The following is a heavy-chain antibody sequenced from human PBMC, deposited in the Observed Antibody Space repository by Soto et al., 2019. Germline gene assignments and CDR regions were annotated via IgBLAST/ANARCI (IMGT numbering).Heavy chain of an antibody. D-gene: IGHD2-2*01. CDR1: GFTFSSYG. CDR3: ARDPDIVVVPAAINGYYYYYYGMDV. V-gene: IGHV3-33*01. Sequence: QVQLVESGGGVVQPGRSLRLSCAASGFTFSSYGMHWVRQAPGKGLEWVAVIWYDGSNKYYADSVKGRFTISRDNSKNTLYLQMNSLRAEDTAVYYCARDPDIVVVPAAINGYYYYYYGMDVWGQGTTVTVSS. J-gene: IGHJ6*02. CDR2: IWYDGSNK.